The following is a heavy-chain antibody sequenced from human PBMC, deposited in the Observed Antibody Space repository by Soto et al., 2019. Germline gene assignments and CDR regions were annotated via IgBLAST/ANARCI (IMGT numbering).Heavy chain of an antibody. CDR3: ARELAAAGNGWGLTKEYYYYYYGMDV. D-gene: IGHD6-13*01. J-gene: IGHJ6*02. Sequence: PGGSLRLSCAASGFTFSSYAMHWVRQAPGKGLEWVAVISYDGSNKYYADSVKGRFTISRDNSKNTLYLQMNSLRAEDTAVYYCARELAAAGNGWGLTKEYYYYYYGMDVWGQGTTVTVSS. CDR1: GFTFSSYA. V-gene: IGHV3-30-3*01. CDR2: ISYDGSNK.